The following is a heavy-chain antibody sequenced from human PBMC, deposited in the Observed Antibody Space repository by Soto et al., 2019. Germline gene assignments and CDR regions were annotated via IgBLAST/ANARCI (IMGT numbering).Heavy chain of an antibody. D-gene: IGHD6-13*01. V-gene: IGHV2-5*02. CDR2: IYWDDNK. CDR1: GFSLSTSGVG. CDR3: AHRRDSSWYFDY. J-gene: IGHJ4*02. Sequence: QITLKESGPTLVKPTQTLTLTCTSSGFSLSTSGVGVGWIRQPPGKALEWLALIYWDDNKRYSPSLKSRLTITKDSSKNQVVRTMTNMDPVDTATYYCAHRRDSSWYFDYWGQGNLVNVSA.